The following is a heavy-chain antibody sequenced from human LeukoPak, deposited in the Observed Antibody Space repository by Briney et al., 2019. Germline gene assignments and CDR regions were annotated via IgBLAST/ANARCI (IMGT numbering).Heavy chain of an antibody. V-gene: IGHV3-21*01. CDR1: GFTFSSYS. J-gene: IGHJ4*02. D-gene: IGHD6-19*01. Sequence: GGSLRPSCAAPGFTFSSYSMNWVRQAPGKGLEWVSSISSSSSYIYYADSVKGRFTISRDNAKNSLYLQMNSLRAEDTAVYYCARMSPAVAGSFDYWGQGTLVTVSS. CDR2: ISSSSSYI. CDR3: ARMSPAVAGSFDY.